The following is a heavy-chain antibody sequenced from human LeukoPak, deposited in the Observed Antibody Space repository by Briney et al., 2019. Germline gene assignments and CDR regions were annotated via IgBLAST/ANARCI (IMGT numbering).Heavy chain of an antibody. V-gene: IGHV1-18*01. CDR3: ARARGYYDSSGYLYY. CDR1: GYTFPSYG. Sequence: ASVKVSCRASGYTFPSYGISWVRQAPGQGLEWMGWISAYNGNTNYAQKLQGRVTMTTDTSTSTAYMELRSLRSDDTAVYYCARARGYYDSSGYLYYWGQGTLVTVSS. CDR2: ISAYNGNT. D-gene: IGHD3-22*01. J-gene: IGHJ4*02.